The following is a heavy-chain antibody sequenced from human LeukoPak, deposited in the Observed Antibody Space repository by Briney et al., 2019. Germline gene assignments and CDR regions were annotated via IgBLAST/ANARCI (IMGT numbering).Heavy chain of an antibody. J-gene: IGHJ3*02. Sequence: ASVKVSCKASGGTFSSYAISWVRQAPGQGLEWMGRIIPILGIANYAQKFQGRVTITADKSTSTAYMELSSLRSEDTAVYYCARVYCSGGSCYLSGDAFDIWGQGTMVTVSS. CDR1: GGTFSSYA. V-gene: IGHV1-69*04. CDR2: IIPILGIA. D-gene: IGHD2-15*01. CDR3: ARVYCSGGSCYLSGDAFDI.